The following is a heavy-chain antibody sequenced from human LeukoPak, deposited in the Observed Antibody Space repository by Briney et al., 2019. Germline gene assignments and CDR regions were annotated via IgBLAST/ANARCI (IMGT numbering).Heavy chain of an antibody. V-gene: IGHV6-1*01. CDR1: GDSVSSNSVT. J-gene: IGHJ4*02. Sequence: SQTLSLTCAISGDSVSSNSVTWNWIRQSPSRGLEWLGRTYYRSTWYNDYAVSVRGRITVNPDTSKSQFSLHLNSVTPEDTAVYYCARLGSGSNYWGQGTLVTVSS. D-gene: IGHD3-10*01. CDR3: ARLGSGSNY. CDR2: TYYRSTWYN.